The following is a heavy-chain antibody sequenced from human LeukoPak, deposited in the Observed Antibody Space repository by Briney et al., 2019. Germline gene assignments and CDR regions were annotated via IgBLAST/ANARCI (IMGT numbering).Heavy chain of an antibody. D-gene: IGHD4-17*01. CDR1: GFTFSSYA. CDR2: ISGSGGST. CDR3: AKVNGDYPYASYYYYGMDV. J-gene: IGHJ6*02. V-gene: IGHV3-23*01. Sequence: GGSLRLSCAASGFTFSSYAMSWVRQAPGKGLEWVSAISGSGGSTYYADSVKGRFTISRDNSKNTLYLQMNSLRAEDTAVYYYAKVNGDYPYASYYYYGMDVWGQGTTVTVSS.